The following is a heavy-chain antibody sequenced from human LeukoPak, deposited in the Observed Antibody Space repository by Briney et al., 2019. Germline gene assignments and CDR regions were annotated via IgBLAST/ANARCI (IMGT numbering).Heavy chain of an antibody. J-gene: IGHJ4*02. Sequence: GGSLRLSWAASGFTFSNAWMTWVRQAPGKGLEWVGRIKNKKDGGTTDYAAPVKGRFTISRDDSKSTLYLEMNSLKIEDTAMYYCTTDVYIWGQGTLVTVSS. CDR2: IKNKKDGGTT. CDR1: GFTFSNAW. CDR3: TTDVYI. V-gene: IGHV3-15*01.